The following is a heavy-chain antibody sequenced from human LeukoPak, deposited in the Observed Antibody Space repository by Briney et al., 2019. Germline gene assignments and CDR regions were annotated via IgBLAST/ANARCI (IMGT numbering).Heavy chain of an antibody. J-gene: IGHJ4*02. D-gene: IGHD5-24*01. CDR3: ASGPPRDGYNSPLDY. CDR1: GGTFSSYA. CDR2: IIPIFGTA. Sequence: SVKVSCKASGGTFSSYAISWVRQAPGQGLEWMGGIIPIFGTANYAQKFQGRVTITADESTSTAYMELSSLRSEDTAEYYCASGPPRDGYNSPLDYWGQGTLVTVSS. V-gene: IGHV1-69*13.